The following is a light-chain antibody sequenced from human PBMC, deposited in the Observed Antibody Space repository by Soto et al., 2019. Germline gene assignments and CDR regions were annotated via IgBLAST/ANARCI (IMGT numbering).Light chain of an antibody. J-gene: IGKJ4*01. CDR1: QSVRSD. V-gene: IGKV3-15*01. Sequence: EIVMTQSPVTLSVSPGERATLFCRASQSVRSDLAWYQQTPGQAPRLLIYGASTRATGIPTRFSGSGSGTEFTLTISSLQSEDSAVYYCQQYNNWPPLTFGGGTKVEIK. CDR3: QQYNNWPPLT. CDR2: GAS.